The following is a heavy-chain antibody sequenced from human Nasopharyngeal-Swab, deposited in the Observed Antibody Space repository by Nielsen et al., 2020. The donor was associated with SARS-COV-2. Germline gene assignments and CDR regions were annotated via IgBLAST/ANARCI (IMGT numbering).Heavy chain of an antibody. CDR3: ALETPGIAVAGTTTIDY. J-gene: IGHJ4*02. Sequence: RQAPGKGLEWIGRIYYRGSTSYNPSIKSRVTISEETSKNQFSLKLSSVTAADTAVYYCALETPGIAVAGTTTIDYWGQGTLVTVSS. CDR2: IYYRGST. V-gene: IGHV4-39*01. D-gene: IGHD6-19*01.